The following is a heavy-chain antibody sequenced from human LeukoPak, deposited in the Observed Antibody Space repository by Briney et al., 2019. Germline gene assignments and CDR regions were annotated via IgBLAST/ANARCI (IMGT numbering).Heavy chain of an antibody. CDR1: GFTFSTYW. V-gene: IGHV3-7*01. CDR2: IKQDGSVK. J-gene: IGHJ6*02. Sequence: GGSLRLSCAASGFTFSTYWMTWVSQAPGRGTEWVANIKQDGSVKYYVDSLKGRFTISRDSVKNSLYLQMNSVGAEDTAVYYCARLAYCGGECFYSMDVWGQGTTVTVSS. D-gene: IGHD2-21*01. CDR3: ARLAYCGGECFYSMDV.